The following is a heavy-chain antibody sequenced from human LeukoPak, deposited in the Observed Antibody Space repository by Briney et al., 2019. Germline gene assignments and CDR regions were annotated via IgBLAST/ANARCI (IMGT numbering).Heavy chain of an antibody. V-gene: IGHV3-7*01. J-gene: IGHJ4*02. Sequence: GSLSLSFAASEFTFSSYWMSWVRPAPGKGLEWVASIKQDGSEKYYVDSVKGRVTISRDNAKNSLYLQMNSLRAEDTAVYYCARVFGAGYSDYWGQGTLVTVSS. CDR3: ARVFGAGYSDY. CDR2: IKQDGSEK. CDR1: EFTFSSYW. D-gene: IGHD4/OR15-4a*01.